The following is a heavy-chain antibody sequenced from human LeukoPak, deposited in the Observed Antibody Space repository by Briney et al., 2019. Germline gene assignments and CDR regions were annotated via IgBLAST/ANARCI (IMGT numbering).Heavy chain of an antibody. J-gene: IGHJ6*03. CDR1: GFTFTSFG. Sequence: GGSLRLSCAASGFTFTSFGMSWVRQAPGKGLEWVSTISGSGGSTYYADSVKGRFTISRDNSKNTLYLQMNTLRAEDTAVYYCAKASRFGYSYGPREYFYYMDVWGKGTTVTISS. CDR2: ISGSGGST. D-gene: IGHD5-18*01. CDR3: AKASRFGYSYGPREYFYYMDV. V-gene: IGHV3-23*01.